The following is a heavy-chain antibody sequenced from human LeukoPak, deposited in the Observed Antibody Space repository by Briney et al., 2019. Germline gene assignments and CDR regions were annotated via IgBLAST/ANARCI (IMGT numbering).Heavy chain of an antibody. D-gene: IGHD3-22*01. CDR3: ARHGKIVVVTNGYYFDY. V-gene: IGHV4-59*08. CDR1: GGSISSYY. Sequence: PSETLSLTCTVSGGSISSYYWSWIRQPPGKGLEWIGYIYYSGSTNYNPSLKSRVTISVDTSKNQFSLKLSSVTAADMAVYYCARHGKIVVVTNGYYFDYWGQGTLVTVSS. CDR2: IYYSGST. J-gene: IGHJ4*02.